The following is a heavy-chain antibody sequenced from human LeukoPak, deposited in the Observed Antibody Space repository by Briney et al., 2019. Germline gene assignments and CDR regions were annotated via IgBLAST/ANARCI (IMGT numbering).Heavy chain of an antibody. CDR1: GGSISSYY. V-gene: IGHV4-59*01. CDR2: IYYSGST. Sequence: KSSETLSLTCTVSGGSISSYYWSWIRQPPGKGLEWIGYIYYSGSTNYNPSLKSRVTISVDTSKNQFSLKLSFVTAADTAVYYCARFSGSGPPRYFDLWGRGTLVTVSS. D-gene: IGHD2-15*01. CDR3: ARFSGSGPPRYFDL. J-gene: IGHJ2*01.